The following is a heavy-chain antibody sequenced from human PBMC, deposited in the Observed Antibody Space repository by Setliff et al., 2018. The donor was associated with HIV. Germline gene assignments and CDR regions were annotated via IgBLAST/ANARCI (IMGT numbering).Heavy chain of an antibody. CDR3: VIRRNFDWLMKSGPFDH. D-gene: IGHD3-9*01. Sequence: SETLSLTCTVSGDSVSFYYWSWIRQSPGKGLEWLAYISDSGSTNYNPSLKSRVTMSLDTSKNQFSLNLSSVTTADTAMYYCVIRRNFDWLMKSGPFDHWGQGILVTVSS. J-gene: IGHJ4*02. CDR2: ISDSGST. V-gene: IGHV4-59*02. CDR1: GDSVSFYY.